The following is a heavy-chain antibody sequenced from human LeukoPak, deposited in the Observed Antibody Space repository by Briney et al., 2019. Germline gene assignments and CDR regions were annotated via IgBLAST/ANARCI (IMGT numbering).Heavy chain of an antibody. CDR1: GGSFSGYY. Sequence: SETLSLTCAVYGGSFSGYYWSWIRQPPGKGLEWIGYIHLSGSTNYNPSLKSRVTVSDDKSKNQFSLKLSSVTAADTAVYYCARIFRGAYFDYWGQGTLVTVSS. V-gene: IGHV4-59*01. J-gene: IGHJ4*02. D-gene: IGHD3-10*01. CDR2: IHLSGST. CDR3: ARIFRGAYFDY.